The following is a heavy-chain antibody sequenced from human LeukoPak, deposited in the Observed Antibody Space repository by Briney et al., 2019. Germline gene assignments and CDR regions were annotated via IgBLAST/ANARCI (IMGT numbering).Heavy chain of an antibody. CDR1: GFTFSDYY. D-gene: IGHD6-19*01. Sequence: GGSLRLSCAASGFTFSDYYMSWLRQAPGKGLEWVSYISSSGSPIYYADSVKGRFTISRDNAKNSLYLQMNSLRAEDTAVYYCARDPTSSASPTDGFDIWGQGTMVTVSS. CDR2: ISSSGSPI. J-gene: IGHJ3*02. CDR3: ARDPTSSASPTDGFDI. V-gene: IGHV3-11*01.